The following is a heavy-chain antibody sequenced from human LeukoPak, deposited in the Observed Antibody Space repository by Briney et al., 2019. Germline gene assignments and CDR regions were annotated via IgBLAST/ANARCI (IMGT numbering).Heavy chain of an antibody. V-gene: IGHV3-23*01. D-gene: IGHD2-15*01. CDR3: AMRPADCSSSSCPTINRYYYGMDV. Sequence: PGRSLRLSCAASGFTFRDYAMSWVRQAPGKGLEWVSAISGNGGSTYYADSVKGRFTISRDNSKNTLHLQLNSLRDEDTAMYYCAMRPADCSSSSCPTINRYYYGMDVWGQGTTVIVSS. J-gene: IGHJ6*02. CDR2: ISGNGGST. CDR1: GFTFRDYA.